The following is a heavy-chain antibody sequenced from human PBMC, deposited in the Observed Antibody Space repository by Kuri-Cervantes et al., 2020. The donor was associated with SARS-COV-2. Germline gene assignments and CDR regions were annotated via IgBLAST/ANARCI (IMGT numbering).Heavy chain of an antibody. CDR1: GYTFTGYY. CDR2: INPNSGGT. J-gene: IGHJ6*02. D-gene: IGHD5-24*01. V-gene: IGHV1-2*02. Sequence: ASVKVSCKASGYTFTGYYMHWVRQAPGQGLEWMGWINPNSGGTNYAQKFQGRVTMTRDTSISTAYMELSRLRSDDTAVYYCARLSGYTSLYYYGMDVWGQGTTVTV. CDR3: ARLSGYTSLYYYGMDV.